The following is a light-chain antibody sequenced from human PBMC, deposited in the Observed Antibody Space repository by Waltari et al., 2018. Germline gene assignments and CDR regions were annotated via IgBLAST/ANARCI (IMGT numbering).Light chain of an antibody. CDR1: SSNIGSNT. CDR2: SNN. Sequence: QSVLTQPPSASGTPVQRVTISCSGSSSNIGSNTVNWYQQLPGTAPNLLIYSNNQRPSGVPDRFSGSKSGTSASLAISGLQSEDEADYYCAAWDDSLNGHVVFGGGTKLTVL. CDR3: AAWDDSLNGHVV. V-gene: IGLV1-44*01. J-gene: IGLJ2*01.